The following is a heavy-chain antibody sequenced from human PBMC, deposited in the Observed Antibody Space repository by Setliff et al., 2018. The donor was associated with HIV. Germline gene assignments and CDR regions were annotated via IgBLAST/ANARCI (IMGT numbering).Heavy chain of an antibody. CDR2: VYPSDGST. J-gene: IGHJ6*02. D-gene: IGHD4-17*01. CDR1: GYTFTSYY. V-gene: IGHV1-46*01. Sequence: ASVKVSCKASGYTFTSYYMHWVRQAPGQGLEWMGMVYPSDGSTSYAQKFQGRVTMTRDTSTSTIYMELSSLRSEDTAVYYCARDWDAVTTGQPSNYYYYGMDVWGQGTTVTVSS. CDR3: ARDWDAVTTGQPSNYYYYGMDV.